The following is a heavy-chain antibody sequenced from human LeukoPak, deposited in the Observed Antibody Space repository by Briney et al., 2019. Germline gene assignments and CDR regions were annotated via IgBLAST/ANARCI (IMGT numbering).Heavy chain of an antibody. CDR2: ISYDGSNK. CDR1: GFTFSSYA. Sequence: GGSLRLSCAASGFTFSSYAMHWVRQAPGKGLEWVAVISYDGSNKYYADSVKGRFTISRDNSKNTLYLQMNSLRAEDTAVYYCARGPTITILLNWGQGTLVTVSS. V-gene: IGHV3-30*14. CDR3: ARGPTITILLN. D-gene: IGHD3-9*01. J-gene: IGHJ4*02.